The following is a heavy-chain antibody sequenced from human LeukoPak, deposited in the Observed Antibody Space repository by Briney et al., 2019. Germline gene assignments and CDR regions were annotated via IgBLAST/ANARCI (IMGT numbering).Heavy chain of an antibody. J-gene: IGHJ3*02. V-gene: IGHV1-69*13. Sequence: ASVTVSCKASGGTFSSYAISWVRQAPGRGLEWMGGIIPVFGTANYAQRFQGRVTITADESTSTAYMELSSLRSEDTAVYYCARDRVVGLGIDNAFDIWVHGTMVTVSS. CDR2: IIPVFGTA. D-gene: IGHD2-15*01. CDR1: GGTFSSYA. CDR3: ARDRVVGLGIDNAFDI.